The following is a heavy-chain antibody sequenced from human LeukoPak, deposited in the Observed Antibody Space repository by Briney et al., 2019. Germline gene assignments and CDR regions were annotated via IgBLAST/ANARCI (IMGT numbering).Heavy chain of an antibody. Sequence: PSETLPLTSTISGDSTNTDFRSWIGQPPGKGLEWIGYIYYTGTTNYNPSLKSQVAISVDTSKNQFSLKVNSVTAADTGVYYCASKSTDHGELRFDYWGQGTLVTVSS. CDR1: GDSTNTDF. V-gene: IGHV4-59*01. CDR2: IYYTGTT. CDR3: ASKSTDHGELRFDY. J-gene: IGHJ4*02. D-gene: IGHD1-7*01.